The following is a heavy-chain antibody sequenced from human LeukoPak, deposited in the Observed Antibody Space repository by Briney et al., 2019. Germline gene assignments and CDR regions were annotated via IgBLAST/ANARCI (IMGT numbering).Heavy chain of an antibody. CDR2: TYYRSKWYN. J-gene: IGHJ5*02. CDR3: ARFSGSYYTHNWFDP. CDR1: GDSVSSNSAA. Sequence: SQTPSLTRAISGDSVSSNSAAWNWIRQSPSRGLEWLGRTYYRSKWYNDYAVSVKSRITINPDTSKNQFSLQLNSVTPEDTAVYYCARFSGSYYTHNWFDPWGQGTLVTVSS. D-gene: IGHD3-10*01. V-gene: IGHV6-1*01.